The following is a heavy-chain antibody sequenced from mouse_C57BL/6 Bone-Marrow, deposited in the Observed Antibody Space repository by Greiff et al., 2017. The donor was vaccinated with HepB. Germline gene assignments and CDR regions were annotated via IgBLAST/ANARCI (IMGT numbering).Heavy chain of an antibody. CDR2: IRLKSDNYAT. Sequence: DVKLVESGGGLVQPGGSMKLSCVASGFTFSNYWMNWVRQSPEKGLEWVAQIRLKSDNYATHYAESVKGRFTISRDDSKSSVYLQMNNLRAEDTGIYYCTRPYWYFDVWGTGTTVTVSS. CDR1: GFTFSNYW. J-gene: IGHJ1*03. CDR3: TRPYWYFDV. V-gene: IGHV6-3*01.